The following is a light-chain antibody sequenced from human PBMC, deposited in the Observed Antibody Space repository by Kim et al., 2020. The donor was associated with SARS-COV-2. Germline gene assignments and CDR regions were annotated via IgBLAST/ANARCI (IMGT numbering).Light chain of an antibody. CDR3: QTWGTVV. V-gene: IGLV4-69*01. CDR1: SGHSSYA. CDR2: LNSDGSH. Sequence: GASLKLTCTLSSGHSSYAIAWHQQQPEKGPRYWMKLNSDGSHSKGDGIPDRFSGSSSGAERYLTISSLQSEDEADYYCQTWGTVVFGGGTQLTVL. J-gene: IGLJ2*01.